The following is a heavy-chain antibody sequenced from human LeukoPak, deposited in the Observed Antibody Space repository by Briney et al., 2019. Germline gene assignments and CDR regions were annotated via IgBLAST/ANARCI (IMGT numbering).Heavy chain of an antibody. V-gene: IGHV6-1*01. D-gene: IGHD2-15*01. J-gene: IGHJ3*01. CDR1: GDSVSNNNAA. CDR3: ASGWALNA. CDR2: TYYRSTWYH. Sequence: SQTLSLTCAISGDSVSNNNAAWNWIRQSPSRGLEWLGRTYYRSTWYHDYALSVQSRVTINPDTSKNQFSLQLNSVTPEDTAVYYCASGWALNAWGQGTVVTVSS.